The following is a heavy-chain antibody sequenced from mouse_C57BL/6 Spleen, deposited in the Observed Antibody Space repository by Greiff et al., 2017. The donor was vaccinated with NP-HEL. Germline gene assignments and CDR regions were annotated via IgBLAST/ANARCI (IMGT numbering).Heavy chain of an antibody. CDR3: ARSYYGSSYVDWYFDV. J-gene: IGHJ1*03. D-gene: IGHD1-1*01. V-gene: IGHV1-7*01. Sequence: QVQLQQSGAELAKPGASVKLSCKASGYTFTSYWMHWVKQRPGQGLEWIGYINPSSGYTKYNQKFKDKATLTADKSYSTAYMQLSSLTDEDSAVYYCARSYYGSSYVDWYFDVWGTGTTVTVSS. CDR2: INPSSGYT. CDR1: GYTFTSYW.